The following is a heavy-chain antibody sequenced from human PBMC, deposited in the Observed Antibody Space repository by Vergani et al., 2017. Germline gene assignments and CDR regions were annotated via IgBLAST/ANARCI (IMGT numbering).Heavy chain of an antibody. CDR2: INPNRGGT. CDR3: ARASSGYNPIYYYYMDV. Sequence: QVQLVQSGAEVQKPGGSVTVSCKASGYTFTGDYMHWVRQAPGQGLEWMGWINPNRGGTNYAQKFHGWVTITRDNSISTGYMEPSRLRSDDTAVYYWARASSGYNPIYYYYMDVWGKGTTVTVSS. CDR1: GYTFTGDY. V-gene: IGHV1-2*04. J-gene: IGHJ6*03. D-gene: IGHD5-12*01.